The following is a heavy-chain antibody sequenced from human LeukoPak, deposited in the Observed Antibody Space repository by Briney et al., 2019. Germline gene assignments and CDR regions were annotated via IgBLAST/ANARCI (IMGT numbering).Heavy chain of an antibody. J-gene: IGHJ3*02. Sequence: LETLSLTCTVSGGSISSYYWSWIRQPPGKGLEWIGYIYYSGSTNYNPSLKSRVTISVDTSKNQFSLKLSSVTAADTAVYYCVSDNYDRVAAFDIWGQGTMVTVSS. CDR2: IYYSGST. CDR3: VSDNYDRVAAFDI. D-gene: IGHD3-22*01. V-gene: IGHV4-59*01. CDR1: GGSISSYY.